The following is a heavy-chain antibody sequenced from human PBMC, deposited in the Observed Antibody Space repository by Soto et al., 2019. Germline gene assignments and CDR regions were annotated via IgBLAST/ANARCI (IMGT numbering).Heavy chain of an antibody. CDR3: ARPSICSSTSCYDDYYYMDV. Sequence: SVKVSCKASGGTFSSYTISWVRQAPGQGLEWMGRIIPILGIAIYAQKFQGRVTITADKSTSTAYMELSSLRSEDTAVYYCARPSICSSTSCYDDYYYMDVWGKGTTVTVSS. CDR1: GGTFSSYT. J-gene: IGHJ6*03. D-gene: IGHD2-2*01. V-gene: IGHV1-69*02. CDR2: IIPILGIA.